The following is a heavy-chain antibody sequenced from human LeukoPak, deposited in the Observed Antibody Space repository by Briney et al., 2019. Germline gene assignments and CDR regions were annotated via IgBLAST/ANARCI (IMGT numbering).Heavy chain of an antibody. CDR2: IYSGGST. D-gene: IGHD2-2*01. J-gene: IGHJ4*02. Sequence: GGSLRLSCAASGFTVSSNYMSWVRQAPGKGLEWVSVIYSGGSTYYADSVKGRFTISRDNAKNSLYLQMNSLRAEDTAVYYCARDPVPAALDYWGQGTLVTVSS. CDR1: GFTVSSNY. V-gene: IGHV3-53*01. CDR3: ARDPVPAALDY.